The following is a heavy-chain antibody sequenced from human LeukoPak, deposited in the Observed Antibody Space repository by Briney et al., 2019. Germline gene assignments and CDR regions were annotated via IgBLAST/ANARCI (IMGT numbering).Heavy chain of an antibody. D-gene: IGHD1-1*01. Sequence: PSETLSLTCTVSGYSISSGYYWGWIRPPPGKGLEWIGSIYHSASTYYNPSLKSRVTISVDTSKNQFSLKLSSVTAADTAVYYCARDLLSGTTSDWGQGTLVTVSS. CDR3: ARDLLSGTTSD. V-gene: IGHV4-38-2*02. CDR2: IYHSAST. J-gene: IGHJ4*02. CDR1: GYSISSGYY.